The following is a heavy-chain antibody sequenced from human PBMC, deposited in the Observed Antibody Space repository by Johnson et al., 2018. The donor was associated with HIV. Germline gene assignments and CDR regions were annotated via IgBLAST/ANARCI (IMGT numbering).Heavy chain of an antibody. Sequence: VQLVESGGGVVQPGRSLRLSCAASGFTFSSYTMHWVRQAPGKGLEWVSVIYSGGSTYSADSVKGRFTISRDSSKNSLYLQINSLRAEDTAVYYCARDHDPIAAAQGAFDIWGQGTMVTVSS. CDR3: ARDHDPIAAAQGAFDI. CDR2: IYSGGST. CDR1: GFTFSSYT. V-gene: IGHV3-66*01. D-gene: IGHD6-13*01. J-gene: IGHJ3*02.